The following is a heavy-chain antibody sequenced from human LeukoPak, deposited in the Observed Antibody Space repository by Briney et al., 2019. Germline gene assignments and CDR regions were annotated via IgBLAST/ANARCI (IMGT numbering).Heavy chain of an antibody. CDR2: ITTSGSST. CDR3: AIYGEIYGVLDGSDNYFDC. Sequence: GSLRLSCAASGFTFSDYYISWIRQAPGKGLEWVSYITTSGSSTYYADSVKGRFTISRDNAKNSLYLQMNSLRAEDTAVYYCAIYGEIYGVLDGSDNYFDCGGRGPLVTV. D-gene: IGHD5-12*01. V-gene: IGHV3-11*04. CDR1: GFTFSDYY. J-gene: IGHJ4*02.